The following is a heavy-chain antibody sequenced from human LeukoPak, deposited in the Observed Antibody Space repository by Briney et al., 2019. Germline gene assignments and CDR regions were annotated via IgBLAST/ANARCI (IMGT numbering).Heavy chain of an antibody. CDR1: GFTFSSYW. D-gene: IGHD3-3*02. V-gene: IGHV3-7*03. CDR2: IKQDGSEK. J-gene: IGHJ4*02. Sequence: GGSLRLSCAASGFTFSSYWMSWVRQAPGKGLEWVANIKQDGSEKYYVDSVKGRFTISRDNAKNSLYLQMNSLRAEDTAVCYCARIAFYENFDYWGQGTLVTVSS. CDR3: ARIAFYENFDY.